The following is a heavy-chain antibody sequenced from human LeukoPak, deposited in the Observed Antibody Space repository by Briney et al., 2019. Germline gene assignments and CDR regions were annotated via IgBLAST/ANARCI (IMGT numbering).Heavy chain of an antibody. V-gene: IGHV3-30*07. CDR3: ARVYGPDY. J-gene: IGHJ4*02. Sequence: GSVKGRFTISRDNSKNTLHLQMNSLRVEDTAVYYCARVYGPDYWGQGTLVTVSS. D-gene: IGHD3-10*01.